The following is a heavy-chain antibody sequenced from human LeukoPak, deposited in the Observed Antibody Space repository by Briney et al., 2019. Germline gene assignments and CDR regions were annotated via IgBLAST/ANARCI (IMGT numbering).Heavy chain of an antibody. Sequence: GGSLRLSCAASGFTFSSYWMHWVRQAPGKGLVWVSRINSDGSSTSYADSVKGRFTISRDNAKNTLYLQMNSLRAEDTAVYYCARPRTRVGAGNAFDIWGQGTMVTVSS. J-gene: IGHJ3*02. D-gene: IGHD1-26*01. CDR3: ARPRTRVGAGNAFDI. V-gene: IGHV3-74*01. CDR2: INSDGSST. CDR1: GFTFSSYW.